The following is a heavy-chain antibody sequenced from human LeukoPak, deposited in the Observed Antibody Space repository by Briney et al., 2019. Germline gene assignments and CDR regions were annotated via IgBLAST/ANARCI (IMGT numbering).Heavy chain of an antibody. CDR1: GFTFSSYA. J-gene: IGHJ4*02. CDR2: ISGSGGST. D-gene: IGHD3-10*01. Sequence: PGGSLRLSCAASGFTFSSYAMSWVRQAPGKGLEWVSAISGSGGSTYYADSVKGRFTISRDNAKNSLYLQMNSLRAEDTAVYYCARIPYYYGSGSLIWGQGTLVTVSS. CDR3: ARIPYYYGSGSLI. V-gene: IGHV3-23*01.